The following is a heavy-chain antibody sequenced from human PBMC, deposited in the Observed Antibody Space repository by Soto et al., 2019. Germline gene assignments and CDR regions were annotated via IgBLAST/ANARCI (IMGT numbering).Heavy chain of an antibody. CDR1: GGSFSGYY. Sequence: QVQLQQWGAGLLKPSETLSLTCAVYGGSFSGYYWSWIRQPPGKGLEWIGEINHSGSTNYNPSLKSRVTISVDTSKNQCSLKLSSVTAADTAGYYCARDGHSSRWPRSFDPWGQGTMVTVSS. J-gene: IGHJ5*02. V-gene: IGHV4-34*01. CDR3: ARDGHSSRWPRSFDP. CDR2: INHSGST. D-gene: IGHD6-19*01.